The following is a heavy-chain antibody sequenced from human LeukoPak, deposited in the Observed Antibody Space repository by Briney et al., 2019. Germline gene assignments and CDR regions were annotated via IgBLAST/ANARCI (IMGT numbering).Heavy chain of an antibody. Sequence: GGSLRLSCATSGFTFSSYAMTWVRRAPGKWLEWVSAIGGSCDITNYADSVRGRFTNSRDNSKNTLYLQMNSQSAEDTAVYYCARRLVLGSTITGVLGSWGKGTLVTVSS. V-gene: IGHV3-23*01. CDR3: ARRLVLGSTITGVLGS. J-gene: IGHJ4*02. D-gene: IGHD1-20*01. CDR2: IGGSCDIT. CDR1: GFTFSSYA.